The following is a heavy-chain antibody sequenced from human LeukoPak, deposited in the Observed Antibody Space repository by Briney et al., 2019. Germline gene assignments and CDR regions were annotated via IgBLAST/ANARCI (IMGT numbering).Heavy chain of an antibody. D-gene: IGHD6-25*01. CDR3: AKGAAYTSLDI. CDR1: GFSFSSSA. Sequence: GGSLRLSCTASGFSFSSSAMHWVRHAPGKGLEWVTFIRYDGSHKYYADSVRGRFTISRDTSTNTLYLQMNSLRSEDTAVYYCAKGAAYTSLDIWGHGTMVTVSS. CDR2: IRYDGSHK. V-gene: IGHV3-30*02. J-gene: IGHJ3*02.